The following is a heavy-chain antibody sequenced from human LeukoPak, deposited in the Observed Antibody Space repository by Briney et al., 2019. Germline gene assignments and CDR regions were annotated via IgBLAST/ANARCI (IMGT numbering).Heavy chain of an antibody. V-gene: IGHV4-34*01. D-gene: IGHD3-10*01. CDR1: GGSISGYY. CDR2: INHSGST. CDR3: ARGRRLRGEFGEGRDYYYGMDV. J-gene: IGHJ6*02. Sequence: SETLSLTCTVSGGSISGYYWSWIRQPPGKGLEWIGEINHSGSTNYNPSLKSRVTISVDTSKNQFSLKLSSVTAADTAVYYCARGRRLRGEFGEGRDYYYGMDVWGQGTTVTVSS.